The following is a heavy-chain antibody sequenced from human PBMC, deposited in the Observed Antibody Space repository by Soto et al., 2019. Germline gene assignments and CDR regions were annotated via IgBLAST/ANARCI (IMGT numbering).Heavy chain of an antibody. CDR1: GFTFTNYD. D-gene: IGHD4-17*01. V-gene: IGHV3-21*01. Sequence: EVQLVESGGGLVQPGGSLRLSCAASGFTFTNYDMKWVRQAPWKGLEWVSSISSSSSDIYYADSVKGRFTISRDNARNSLYLKMNSLRAADTAVYYCARKPATTGYYYYGMDVWGQGHTVTVSS. J-gene: IGHJ6*02. CDR3: ARKPATTGYYYYGMDV. CDR2: ISSSSSDI.